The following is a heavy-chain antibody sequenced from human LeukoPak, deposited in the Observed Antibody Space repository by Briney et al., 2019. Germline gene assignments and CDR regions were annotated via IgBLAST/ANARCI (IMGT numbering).Heavy chain of an antibody. CDR2: IYYSGST. CDR3: ATRDHDSPSNWFDP. V-gene: IGHV4-39*07. Sequence: SETLSLTCTVSGGSISSSSYYWGWIRQPPGKGLEWIGSIYYSGSTYYNPSLKSRVTISVDTSKNQFSLKLSSVTAADTAVYYCATRDHDSPSNWFDPWGQGTLVTVSS. J-gene: IGHJ5*02. D-gene: IGHD2-21*02. CDR1: GGSISSSSYY.